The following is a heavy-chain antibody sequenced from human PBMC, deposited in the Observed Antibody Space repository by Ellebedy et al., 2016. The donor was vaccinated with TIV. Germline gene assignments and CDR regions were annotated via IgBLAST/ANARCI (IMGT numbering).Heavy chain of an antibody. CDR3: ARRSSRNVMDV. Sequence: MPSETLSLTCAISGDSVSSNSAGWNWIRQSPSRGLEWLGRTYYRSKWYHGYAVSVKSRITINPDTSKNQFSLQLNSVTPEDTAVYYCARRSSRNVMDVWGQGTTVTVSS. CDR2: TYYRSKWYH. CDR1: GDSVSSNSAG. D-gene: IGHD6-13*01. V-gene: IGHV6-1*01. J-gene: IGHJ6*02.